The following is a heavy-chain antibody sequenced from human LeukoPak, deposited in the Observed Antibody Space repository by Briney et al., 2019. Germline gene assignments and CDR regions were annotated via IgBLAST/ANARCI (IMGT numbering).Heavy chain of an antibody. J-gene: IGHJ4*02. V-gene: IGHV1-18*01. CDR1: GHTFTSYG. Sequence: ASVKVSCKTSGHTFTSYGITWVRQAPGQGLEWMGWISAYNGKTDYARKLQERDTMTTDTSTSTAYMELRSLRSDDTAVYYCARCWSSDRGYCDYWGQGTLVTVSS. CDR2: ISAYNGKT. CDR3: ARCWSSDRGYCDY.